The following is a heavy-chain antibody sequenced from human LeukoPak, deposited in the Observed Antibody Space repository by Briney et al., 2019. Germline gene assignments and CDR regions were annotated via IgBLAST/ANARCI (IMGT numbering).Heavy chain of an antibody. CDR1: GDSMRGYY. J-gene: IGHJ5*02. Sequence: PSETLSLTCAVSGDSMRGYYWSWIRQPPGEALEWIGYVYYSGSTNYNPSLKSRVTMSVDTSKSQFSLMLTSVTAADTAVYYCARHPYYYDDIDLWGQGTLVTVSS. D-gene: IGHD3-22*01. CDR3: ARHPYYYDDIDL. V-gene: IGHV4-59*08. CDR2: VYYSGST.